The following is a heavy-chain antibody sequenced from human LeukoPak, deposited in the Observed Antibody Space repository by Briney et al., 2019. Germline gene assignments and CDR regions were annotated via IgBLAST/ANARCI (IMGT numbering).Heavy chain of an antibody. J-gene: IGHJ4*02. CDR2: ISSSSRYT. V-gene: IGHV3-11*03. CDR3: ASRSCSGSFDH. CDR1: GFTFSDYY. D-gene: IGHD6-19*01. Sequence: PGGSLRLSCAASGFTFSDYYVSWIRQAPGKGLEWISFISSSSRYTNYADSVKGRFTISRDNAKNSLYLHMNSLRAEDTAVYYCASRSCSGSFDHWGQGTVVTVSS.